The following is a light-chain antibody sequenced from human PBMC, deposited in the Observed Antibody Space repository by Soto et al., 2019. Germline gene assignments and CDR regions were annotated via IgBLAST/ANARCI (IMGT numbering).Light chain of an antibody. CDR3: QQHGDAPIT. CDR2: KAS. V-gene: IGKV1-5*03. Sequence: DIQMTQSPSTLSASVGDRVTISCRASQSVSTWLAWYQQKPGKVPKLLIYKASSLESGVPSRFSGSGSGTDFSLTISRLEPEDFAVYYCQQHGDAPITFGQGTRLEIK. CDR1: QSVSTW. J-gene: IGKJ5*01.